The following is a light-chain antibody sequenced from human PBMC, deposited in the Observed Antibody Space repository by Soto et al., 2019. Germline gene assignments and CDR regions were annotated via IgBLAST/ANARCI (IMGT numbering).Light chain of an antibody. Sequence: AIRMTQSPSSLSASVGDRVTITCRASQGIRNNLGWYQQKPGKAPKLLIYAASSLQSGVPSRFSGSGSGTDFTLTISSLQPEDFATYYCLQDYNYPRIFGQGTKLEIK. V-gene: IGKV1-6*01. J-gene: IGKJ2*01. CDR3: LQDYNYPRI. CDR2: AAS. CDR1: QGIRNN.